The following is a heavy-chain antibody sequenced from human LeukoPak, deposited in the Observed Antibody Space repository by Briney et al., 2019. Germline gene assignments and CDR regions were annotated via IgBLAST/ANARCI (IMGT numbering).Heavy chain of an antibody. CDR3: ARGLRWYNSGIGY. Sequence: ASVKLSCEASGYTFTSYDINWVRQATGQGLEWMGWMNPNSGNTGYAQKFQGRVTMTRNTSISTAYMELSSLRSEDTAVYYCARGLRWYNSGIGYWGQGTLVTVSS. V-gene: IGHV1-8*01. CDR1: GYTFTSYD. D-gene: IGHD3-10*01. CDR2: MNPNSGNT. J-gene: IGHJ4*02.